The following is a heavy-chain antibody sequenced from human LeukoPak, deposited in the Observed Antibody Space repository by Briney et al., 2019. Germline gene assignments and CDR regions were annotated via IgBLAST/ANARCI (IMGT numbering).Heavy chain of an antibody. D-gene: IGHD6-13*01. J-gene: IGHJ4*02. V-gene: IGHV4-59*08. CDR2: IYYSGST. Sequence: SETLSLTCTVSGGAISSYYWSWMRQPPGKGLEWIGYIYYSGSTNYNPSLKSRVTISVDTSKNQLSLKLSSVTAADTAVYYCARHWETSSWYVDYWGQGTLVTVSS. CDR3: ARHWETSSWYVDY. CDR1: GGAISSYY.